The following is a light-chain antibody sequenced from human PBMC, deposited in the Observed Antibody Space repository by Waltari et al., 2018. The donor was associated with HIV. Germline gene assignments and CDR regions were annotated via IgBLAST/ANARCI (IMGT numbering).Light chain of an antibody. CDR1: QSVSSSY. V-gene: IGKV3-20*01. J-gene: IGKJ2*03. Sequence: EIVLTQSPGTLSLSPGERATLSCRASQSVSSSYLAWYQQKPGQAPRLLMYGASSRATGIPDRFSCSGSGTDFTLTINRLEPEDFAVYYCQQNAGSPPYSFGQGTKLESK. CDR2: GAS. CDR3: QQNAGSPPYS.